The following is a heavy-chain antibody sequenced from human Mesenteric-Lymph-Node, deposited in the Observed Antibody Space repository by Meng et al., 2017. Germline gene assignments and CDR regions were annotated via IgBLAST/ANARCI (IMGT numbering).Heavy chain of an antibody. V-gene: IGHV1-2*02. D-gene: IGHD3-10*01. CDR2: INPHSGDI. CDR1: GYTFSGYY. CDR3: ARDGGSYYGSGARRGADC. J-gene: IGHJ4*02. Sequence: ASVKVSCKASGYTFSGYYTHWVRQAPGQGLEWMGWINPHSGDINYAQKFQGRITMTRETSISTAYMELSRLRSDDTAVYYCARDGGSYYGSGARRGADCWGQGTRVTVSS.